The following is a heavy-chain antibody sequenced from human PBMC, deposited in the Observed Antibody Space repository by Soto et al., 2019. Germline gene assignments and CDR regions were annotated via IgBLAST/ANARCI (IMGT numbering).Heavy chain of an antibody. Sequence: QVVLEQSGGEVKKPGASVKVSCKASGYTFSGYSITWVRQAPGQGLEWMGRISGYNGNTNYARTLRGRLTLTTDTSTSTAYMELRSLTSDDTAVYYCARDVFCGGAPACPDMDGWGQGTTVTVSS. D-gene: IGHD2-21*01. V-gene: IGHV1-18*04. CDR3: ARDVFCGGAPACPDMDG. CDR1: GYTFSGYS. J-gene: IGHJ6*02. CDR2: ISGYNGNT.